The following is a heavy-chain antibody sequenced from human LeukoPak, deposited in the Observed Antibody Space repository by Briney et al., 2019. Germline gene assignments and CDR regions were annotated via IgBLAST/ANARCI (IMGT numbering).Heavy chain of an antibody. Sequence: SVKVSCKASGGTFSSYAISWVRQAPGQGLEWMGGIIPIFGTANYAQKFQGRVTITTDESTSTAYMELSSLRSEDTAVYYCARGARYSGSPGAFDYWGQGTLVTVSS. CDR3: ARGARYSGSPGAFDY. J-gene: IGHJ4*02. V-gene: IGHV1-69*05. CDR2: IIPIFGTA. CDR1: GGTFSSYA. D-gene: IGHD1-26*01.